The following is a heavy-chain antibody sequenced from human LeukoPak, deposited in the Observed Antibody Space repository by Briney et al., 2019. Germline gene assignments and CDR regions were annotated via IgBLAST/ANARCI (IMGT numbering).Heavy chain of an antibody. V-gene: IGHV3-30*02. CDR3: AKDRRGDYYYYMDV. CDR2: IRYDGSNK. CDR1: GFTFSSDG. Sequence: GGSLRLSCAASGFTFSSDGMHWVRQAPGKGLEWVAFIRYDGSNKYYADSVKGRFTISRDNSKNTLYLQMNSLRAEDTAVYYCAKDRRGDYYYYMDVWGKGTTVTVSS. D-gene: IGHD4-17*01. J-gene: IGHJ6*03.